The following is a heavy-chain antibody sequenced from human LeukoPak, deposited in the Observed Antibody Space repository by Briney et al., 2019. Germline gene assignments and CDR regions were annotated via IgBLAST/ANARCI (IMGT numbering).Heavy chain of an antibody. D-gene: IGHD3-16*01. CDR1: GDSVSSSSAA. Sequence: SQTLSLTCAISGDSVSSSSAAWNWIRQSPSRGLEWLGMTYYRSKWYNDYAASVKSRITINPDTSKNQISLQLNSVTPEDTAVYYCAREWGDFDAFDIWGQGTVVTVSS. CDR2: TYYRSKWYN. CDR3: AREWGDFDAFDI. J-gene: IGHJ3*02. V-gene: IGHV6-1*01.